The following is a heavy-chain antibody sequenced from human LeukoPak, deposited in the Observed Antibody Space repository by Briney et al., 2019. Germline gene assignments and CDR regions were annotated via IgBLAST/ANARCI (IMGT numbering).Heavy chain of an antibody. D-gene: IGHD3-22*01. J-gene: IGHJ3*02. V-gene: IGHV4-34*01. Sequence: SETLSLTCAVYGGSFSGYYWRWIRQPPAKELDWIGEINHSGSTNYNPSLKSRVTISVDRSKNEYSLKLSSVAAADTAVYYCARVVYYYDSSGYYSAFDIGGQGTMVTVSS. CDR1: GGSFSGYY. CDR3: ARVVYYYDSSGYYSAFDI. CDR2: INHSGST.